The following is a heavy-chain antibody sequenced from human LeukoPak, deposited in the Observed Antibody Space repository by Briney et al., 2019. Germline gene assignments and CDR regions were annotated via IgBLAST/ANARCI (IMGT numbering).Heavy chain of an antibody. D-gene: IGHD6-13*01. V-gene: IGHV1-18*04. CDR1: GYTFTSYG. J-gene: IGHJ4*02. CDR2: ISAYNGNT. Sequence: GASVKVSCKASGYTFTSYGISWVRQAPGQGLEWMGWISAYNGNTNYAQKLQGRVTMTTDTSTSTAYMELRSLRSDDTAVYYCARRGVCSSSWGSFDYWGQGTLVTVSS. CDR3: ARRGVCSSSWGSFDY.